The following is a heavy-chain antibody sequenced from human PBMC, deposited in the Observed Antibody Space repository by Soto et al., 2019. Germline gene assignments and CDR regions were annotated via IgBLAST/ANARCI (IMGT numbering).Heavy chain of an antibody. V-gene: IGHV3-30*18. CDR3: AKDLTTVTTSPPEKLLNPYPGYYGMDG. J-gene: IGHJ6*02. D-gene: IGHD4-17*01. CDR2: ISYDGSNK. Sequence: HPGGSLRLSCAASGFTFSSYGMHWVRQAPGKGLEWVAVISYDGSNKYYADSVKGRFTISRDNSKNTLYLQMNSLRAEDTAVYYCAKDLTTVTTSPPEKLLNPYPGYYGMDGWGQGTTVTVSS. CDR1: GFTFSSYG.